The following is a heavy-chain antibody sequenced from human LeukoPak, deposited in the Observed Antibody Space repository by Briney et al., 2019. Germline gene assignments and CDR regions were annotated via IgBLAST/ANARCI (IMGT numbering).Heavy chain of an antibody. V-gene: IGHV1-24*01. CDR1: GYTLTELS. D-gene: IGHD3-16*02. CDR3: ATDLRPPSYDYVWGSYRQTHFDY. Sequence: ASVKVSCKVSGYTLTELSMHWVRQAPAKGLEWVGGFDPEDGETIYAQKFQGRVTMTEDTSTDTAYMELSSLRSEDTAVYYCATDLRPPSYDYVWGSYRQTHFDYWGQGTLVTVSS. J-gene: IGHJ4*02. CDR2: FDPEDGET.